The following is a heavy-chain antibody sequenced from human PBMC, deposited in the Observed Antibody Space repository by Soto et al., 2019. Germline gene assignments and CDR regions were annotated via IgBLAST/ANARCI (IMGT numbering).Heavy chain of an antibody. CDR2: INAGNGNT. CDR1: GYTFTSYA. D-gene: IGHD2-15*01. J-gene: IGHJ4*02. Sequence: QFQLVQSGAEVKKPGASVKVSCKASGYTFTSYAMHWVRQAPGQSLEWMGWINAGNGNTKYSQKFQGRVPITRDTSASTADMELSSLRSEDTAVYYCARGPGGPDGPGDYWGQGTLVTVSS. CDR3: ARGPGGPDGPGDY. V-gene: IGHV1-3*01.